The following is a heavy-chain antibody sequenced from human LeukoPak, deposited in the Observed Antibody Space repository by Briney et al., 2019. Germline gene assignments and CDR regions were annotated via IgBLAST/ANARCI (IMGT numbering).Heavy chain of an antibody. CDR3: ARGYYYGSGSSDY. J-gene: IGHJ4*02. D-gene: IGHD3-10*01. CDR1: GYTFTGYY. Sequence: GASVKVSCKASGYTFTGYYMHWVRQAPAQGLEWMGWMNPNSGNTGYAQKFQGRVTMTRNTSISTAYMELSSLRSEDTAVYYCARGYYYGSGSSDYWGQGTLVTVSS. V-gene: IGHV1-8*02. CDR2: MNPNSGNT.